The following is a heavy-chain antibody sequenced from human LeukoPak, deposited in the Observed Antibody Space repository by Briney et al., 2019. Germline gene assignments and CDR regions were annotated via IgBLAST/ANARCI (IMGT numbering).Heavy chain of an antibody. CDR1: GYTFTGYY. Sequence: GASVKVSCKASGYTFTGYYMHWVRQAPGQGLEWMGWINPNSGGTIYAQKFQGRVTLTRDTSISTAYMEFSRLKSDDTAIYYCARGPTPRSTDWYGSGSTTPYDYWGQGSLVTVSS. D-gene: IGHD6-19*01. V-gene: IGHV1-2*02. CDR2: INPNSGGT. CDR3: ARGPTPRSTDWYGSGSTTPYDY. J-gene: IGHJ4*02.